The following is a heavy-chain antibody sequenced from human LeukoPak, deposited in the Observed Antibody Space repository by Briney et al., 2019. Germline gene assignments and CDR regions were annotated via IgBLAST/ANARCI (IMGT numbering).Heavy chain of an antibody. CDR2: IIPIFGTA. D-gene: IGHD3-10*01. CDR3: ASTRVTMVRGVDTYYFDY. J-gene: IGHJ4*02. Sequence: SVKVSCKASGCTFSSYAISWVRQAPGQGLEWMGGIIPIFGTANYAQKFQGRVTITADKSTSTAYMELSSLRSEDTAVYSCASTRVTMVRGVDTYYFDYWGQGTLVTVSS. CDR1: GCTFSSYA. V-gene: IGHV1-69*06.